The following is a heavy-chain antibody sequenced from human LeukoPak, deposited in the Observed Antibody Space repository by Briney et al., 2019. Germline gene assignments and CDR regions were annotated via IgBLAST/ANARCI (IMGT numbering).Heavy chain of an antibody. CDR1: GFTLSINY. CDR2: IYSGGST. Sequence: GGSLRLSCAASGFTLSINYMSWVPHAPGKGLEWLSVIYSGGSTYYADSGEGRFTIPRDNSKNTLYPQIKRQRAEDTAVYYCARVQTPYCGGDEIAYWGEGTLVTVSS. J-gene: IGHJ4*02. V-gene: IGHV3-66*01. D-gene: IGHD2-21*01. CDR3: ARVQTPYCGGDEIAY.